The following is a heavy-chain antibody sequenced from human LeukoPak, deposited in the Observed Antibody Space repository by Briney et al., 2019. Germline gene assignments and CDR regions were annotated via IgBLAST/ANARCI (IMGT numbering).Heavy chain of an antibody. V-gene: IGHV1-46*01. J-gene: IGHJ3*02. CDR2: INPSGGST. CDR1: GYTFTSYY. CDR3: ARGRRGMDAPFDAFDI. D-gene: IGHD3-16*01. Sequence: GASVKVSCKASGYTFTSYYMHGVRQPTGQGLEWMGIINPSGGSTSYAQKFQGRVTMTRDTSTSTVYMELSSLRSEDTAVYYCARGRRGMDAPFDAFDIWGQETMVTVSS.